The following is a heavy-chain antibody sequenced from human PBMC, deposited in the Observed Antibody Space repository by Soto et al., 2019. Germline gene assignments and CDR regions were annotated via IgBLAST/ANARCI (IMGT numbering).Heavy chain of an antibody. J-gene: IGHJ4*02. V-gene: IGHV4-30-2*01. CDR1: GGSISSGGYS. CDR3: AAGGGLPRYY. D-gene: IGHD5-12*01. CDR2: IYHSGST. Sequence: QLQLQESGSGLVKPSQTLSLTCAVSGGSISSGGYSWSWIRQPPGKGLEWIGYIYHSGSTYYNPSRKTRVTISEARSKNQFSLKLSSGTAADTAVYYCAAGGGLPRYYWGQGTLVTVSS.